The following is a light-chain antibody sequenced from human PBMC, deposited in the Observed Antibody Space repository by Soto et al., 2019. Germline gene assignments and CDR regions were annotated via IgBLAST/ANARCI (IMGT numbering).Light chain of an antibody. CDR2: DAS. CDR1: QSVSSSY. Sequence: EIVLTQSPGTLSLSPGERATLSCRASQSVSSSYLAWYQQKPGLAPRLLIYDASTRATGIPDRFSGSGSGTDFTLTTRRLEPGDFAVYYCQQSGSSSYTFGQGTKLEIK. V-gene: IGKV3-20*01. CDR3: QQSGSSSYT. J-gene: IGKJ2*01.